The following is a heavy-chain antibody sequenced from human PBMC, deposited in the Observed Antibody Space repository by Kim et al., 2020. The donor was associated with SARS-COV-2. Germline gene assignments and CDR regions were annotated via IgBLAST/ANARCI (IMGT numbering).Heavy chain of an antibody. Sequence: AASVKGRFTISRDNAKNSLYLQMNSLRDEDTAVYYCARVGFGELLPQFDYWGQGTLVTVSS. V-gene: IGHV3-48*02. CDR3: ARVGFGELLPQFDY. D-gene: IGHD3-10*01. J-gene: IGHJ4*02.